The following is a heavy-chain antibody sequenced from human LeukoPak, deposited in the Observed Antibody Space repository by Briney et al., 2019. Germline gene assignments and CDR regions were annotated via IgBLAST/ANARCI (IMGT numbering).Heavy chain of an antibody. V-gene: IGHV1-46*01. CDR1: GYTFTSYY. CDR3: ARGLELRLSGFDP. D-gene: IGHD1-7*01. J-gene: IGHJ5*02. Sequence: GASVKVSCKASGYTFTSYYMHWVRQAPGQGLEWMGIINPSSGKINYAQKFQGRVTITADESTSTAYMELSSLRSEDTAVYYCARGLELRLSGFDPWGQGTLVTVSS. CDR2: INPSSGKI.